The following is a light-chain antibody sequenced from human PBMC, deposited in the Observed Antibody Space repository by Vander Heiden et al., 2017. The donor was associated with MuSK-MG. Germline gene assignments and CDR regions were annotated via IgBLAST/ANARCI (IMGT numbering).Light chain of an antibody. CDR2: GAS. CDR3: QQYYNLRLT. Sequence: VMPQSPSPLSVSPGASATPSCRASQSISSNLSWYQQKPGKAPRLLIHGASIMPTGTPARCSGSGSGTEFTLSISSLQAEDFAADDCQQYYNLRLTFGQGTKVEIK. CDR1: QSISSN. V-gene: IGKV3-15*01. J-gene: IGKJ1*01.